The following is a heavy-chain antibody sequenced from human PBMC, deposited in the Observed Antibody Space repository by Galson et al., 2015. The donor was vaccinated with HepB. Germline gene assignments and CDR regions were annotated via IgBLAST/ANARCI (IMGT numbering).Heavy chain of an antibody. J-gene: IGHJ4*02. Sequence: QSGAEVTKPGESLKISCEALGYSFSSHWIGWVRQMPGKGLEWMGIIYPGDSDARYSPSFQGQITISVDRSINTASLQWSSLKASDSAMYYCARHGGTAVNVGYFDHWGQGTLVTVSS. CDR1: GYSFSSHW. D-gene: IGHD3-16*01. CDR3: ARHGGTAVNVGYFDH. V-gene: IGHV5-51*01. CDR2: IYPGDSDA.